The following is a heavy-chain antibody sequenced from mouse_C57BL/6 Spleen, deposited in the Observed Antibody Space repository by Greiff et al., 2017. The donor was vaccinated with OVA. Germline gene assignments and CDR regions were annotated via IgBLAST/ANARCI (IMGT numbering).Heavy chain of an antibody. V-gene: IGHV3-6*01. CDR2: ISYDGSN. Sequence: EVKLMESGPGLVKPSQSLSLTCSVTGYSITSGYYWNWIRQFPGNKLEWMGYISYDGSNNYNPSLKNRISITRDTSKNQFFLKLNSVTTEDTATYYCARDTGGPFAYWGQGTLVTVSA. J-gene: IGHJ3*01. CDR1: GYSITSGYY. D-gene: IGHD1-1*01. CDR3: ARDTGGPFAY.